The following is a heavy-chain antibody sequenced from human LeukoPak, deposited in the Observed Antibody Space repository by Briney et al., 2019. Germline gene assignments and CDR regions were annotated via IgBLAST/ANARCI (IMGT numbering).Heavy chain of an antibody. CDR2: ITWDGVTT. CDR3: TKRGRDWGPFDY. J-gene: IGHJ4*02. D-gene: IGHD7-27*01. Sequence: GGSLRLSCAASGFTFDDYGMHWVRQAPGKGLEWVSLITWDGVTTYYADSVQGRFTISRDNSKNTLYLEMDSLRDEDTAVYYCTKRGRDWGPFDYWGQGTLVTVSS. CDR1: GFTFDDYG. V-gene: IGHV3-43D*04.